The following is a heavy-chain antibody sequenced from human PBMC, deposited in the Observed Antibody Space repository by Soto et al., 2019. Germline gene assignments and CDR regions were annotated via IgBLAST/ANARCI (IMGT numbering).Heavy chain of an antibody. CDR3: ARDPPTTSDYAMDV. CDR1: GFALSSCY. J-gene: IGHJ6*02. V-gene: IGHV3-53*02. D-gene: IGHD1-1*01. Sequence: EVQLVETGGDLIQSGGSLRLSCAASGFALSSCYMMWVRQAPGKGLECVSVTYTGGSTDYADSVKGRFTVSRDDSTNTLHLQMNSLRAEDTAVYFCARDPPTTSDYAMDVWGQGTTVIVSS. CDR2: TYTGGST.